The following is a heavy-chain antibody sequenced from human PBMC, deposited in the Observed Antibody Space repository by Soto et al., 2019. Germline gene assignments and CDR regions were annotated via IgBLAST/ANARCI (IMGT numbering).Heavy chain of an antibody. CDR3: ARGQKGSGRLLGHAFDI. V-gene: IGHV4-30-2*01. CDR1: GGSISSGGYS. CDR2: IYHSGST. D-gene: IGHD3-10*01. J-gene: IGHJ3*02. Sequence: SETLSLTCAVSGGSISSGGYSWSWIRQPPGKGLEWIGYIYHSGSTNYNPSLKSRVTISVDTSKNQFSLKLSSVTAADTAVYYCARGQKGSGRLLGHAFDIWGQGTMVTVSS.